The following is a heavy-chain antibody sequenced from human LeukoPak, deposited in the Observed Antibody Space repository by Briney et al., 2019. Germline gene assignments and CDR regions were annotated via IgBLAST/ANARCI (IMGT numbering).Heavy chain of an antibody. CDR1: GFTFSNYA. CDR2: VSGSGGST. D-gene: IGHD3-3*01. J-gene: IGHJ4*02. V-gene: IGHV3-23*01. CDR3: AKDSPYDFWSGYYLYDY. Sequence: GGSLRLSCGASGFTFSNYAMSWVRQAPGKGLEWVSAVSGSGGSTYYADSVKGRFTISRDNSKSTLYLQMNSLRAEDTAVYYCAKDSPYDFWSGYYLYDYWGQGTLVTVSS.